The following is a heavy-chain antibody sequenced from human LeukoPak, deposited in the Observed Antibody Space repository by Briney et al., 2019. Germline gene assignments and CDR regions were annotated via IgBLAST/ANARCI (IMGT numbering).Heavy chain of an antibody. V-gene: IGHV3-33*01. CDR3: ARWGGTRQYYFDY. J-gene: IGHJ4*02. Sequence: PGGSPRLSCAASGFSLSNYGLHWVRQGPGKGLEWVAVINFDGSIKYYADSVKGRFTISKDSSKNTLYLQMNSLRADDTAMYYCARWGGTRQYYFDYWGQGTLATVSS. CDR2: INFDGSIK. CDR1: GFSLSNYG. D-gene: IGHD3-16*01.